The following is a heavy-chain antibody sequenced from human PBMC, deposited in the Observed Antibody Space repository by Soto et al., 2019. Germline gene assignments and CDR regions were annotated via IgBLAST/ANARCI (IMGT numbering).Heavy chain of an antibody. J-gene: IGHJ5*02. CDR3: VNVVDIVATNDNWFDP. D-gene: IGHD5-12*01. CDR2: ISAYNGNT. Sequence: QVQLVQSGAEVKKPGASVKVSCKASGYTFTSYGISWVRQAPGQGLEWMGWISAYNGNTNYAQKLQGRVTMTTDTSTSTAYMELRSLRSDDTAVYYCVNVVDIVATNDNWFDPWGQGTLVTVSS. CDR1: GYTFTSYG. V-gene: IGHV1-18*01.